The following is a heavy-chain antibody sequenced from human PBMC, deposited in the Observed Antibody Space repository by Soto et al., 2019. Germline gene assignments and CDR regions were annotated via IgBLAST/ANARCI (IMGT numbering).Heavy chain of an antibody. Sequence: SQTLSLTCAISGDSVSSNSAAWNWIRQSPSRGLEWLGRTYYRSKWYNDYAVSVKSRITINPDTSKNQFSLQLNSVTPEDTAVYYCAKVPTTATSNWLDPWGQGTLVTVYS. CDR1: GDSVSSNSAA. CDR2: TYYRSKWYN. D-gene: IGHD4-17*01. V-gene: IGHV6-1*01. CDR3: AKVPTTATSNWLDP. J-gene: IGHJ5*02.